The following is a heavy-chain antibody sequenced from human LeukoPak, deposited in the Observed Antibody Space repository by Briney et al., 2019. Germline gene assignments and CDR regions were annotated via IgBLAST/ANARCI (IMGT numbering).Heavy chain of an antibody. V-gene: IGHV3-48*03. CDR1: GSTFSSYG. CDR2: ISSSGSTI. CDR3: ARDLWFGELLFDY. D-gene: IGHD3-10*01. Sequence: GGSLRLSCAASGSTFSSYGMNWVRQAPGKGLEWVSYISSSGSTIYYADSVKGRFTISRDNAKNSLYLQMNSLRAEDTAVYYCARDLWFGELLFDYWGQGTLVTVSS. J-gene: IGHJ4*02.